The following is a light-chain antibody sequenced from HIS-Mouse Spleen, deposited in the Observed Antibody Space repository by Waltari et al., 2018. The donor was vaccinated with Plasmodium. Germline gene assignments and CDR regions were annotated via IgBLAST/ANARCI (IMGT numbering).Light chain of an antibody. CDR2: RDS. V-gene: IGLV3-9*01. J-gene: IGLJ3*02. CDR1: NLGSKN. Sequence: SYELTQPLSVSVALGQTARITCGGNNLGSKNGHWYQQKPGQAPVLVIYRDSNRPSGIPERFSGSNSGNTATLTISRAQAGDEADYYCQVWDSSTVFGGGTKLTVL. CDR3: QVWDSSTV.